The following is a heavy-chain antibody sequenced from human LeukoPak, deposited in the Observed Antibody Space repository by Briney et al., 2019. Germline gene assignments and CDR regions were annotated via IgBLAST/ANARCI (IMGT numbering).Heavy chain of an antibody. J-gene: IGHJ4*02. CDR1: GYTFTGYF. D-gene: IGHD6-19*01. CDR2: INPHSGGA. Sequence: GASVKVSCKASGYTFTGYFMHWVRQAPGQGLEWMGWINPHSGGASYSQKFQGRVTMTRDTSISTVYMELSRLTSDDTAVYSCARVRESSGWYIGFWGQGTLVTVSS. V-gene: IGHV1-2*02. CDR3: ARVRESSGWYIGF.